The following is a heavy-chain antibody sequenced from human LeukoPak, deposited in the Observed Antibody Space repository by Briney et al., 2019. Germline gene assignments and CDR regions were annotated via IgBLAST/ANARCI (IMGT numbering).Heavy chain of an antibody. D-gene: IGHD1-7*01. J-gene: IGHJ4*02. V-gene: IGHV3-74*01. CDR1: GFTFSSYW. CDR2: ISPDGRST. Sequence: PGGSLRLSCAASGFTFSSYWMHWVRQAPGKGLVWVSRISPDGRSTTYADSVKGRFTISRDNAKHTLYLQMNSLSAEDTAVYYCARAHDGNYGRFDNWGQGTLVTVSS. CDR3: ARAHDGNYGRFDN.